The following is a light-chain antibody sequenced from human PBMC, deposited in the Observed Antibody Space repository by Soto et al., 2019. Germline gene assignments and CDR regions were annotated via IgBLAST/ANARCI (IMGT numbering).Light chain of an antibody. J-gene: IGLJ3*02. Sequence: QSALTQPASVSGSPGQSITISCTGTSSDVGAYNYVSWYQQHPGKAPKLMISEVSNRPSGVSYRFSGSKSDNTASLTISGLQAEDEADYYCSSYTSSSTWVFGGGTKVTVL. CDR3: SSYTSSSTWV. CDR1: SSDVGAYNY. CDR2: EVS. V-gene: IGLV2-14*01.